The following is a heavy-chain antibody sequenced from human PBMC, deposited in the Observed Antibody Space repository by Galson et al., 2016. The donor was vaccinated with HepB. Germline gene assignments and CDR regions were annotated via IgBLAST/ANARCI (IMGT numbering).Heavy chain of an antibody. Sequence: SLRLSCAASGFTLSTYAMNWVRQAPAKGLEWVSGISGSGEITFYADSVKGRFTISRDNSQNTLYLQMNSLRAEDTAVYYCAKDLGDSLGTDDYYFDLWGRGTLVTVSS. CDR3: AKDLGDSLGTDDYYFDL. J-gene: IGHJ2*01. D-gene: IGHD3-22*01. CDR1: GFTLSTYA. CDR2: ISGSGEIT. V-gene: IGHV3-23*01.